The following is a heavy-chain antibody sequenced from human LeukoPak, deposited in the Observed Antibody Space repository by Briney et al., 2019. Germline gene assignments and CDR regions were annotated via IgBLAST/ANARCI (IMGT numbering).Heavy chain of an antibody. CDR1: GFTFSSYG. J-gene: IGHJ6*02. CDR3: AKDTDDFIVVVVAADDNYYGMDV. D-gene: IGHD2-15*01. Sequence: TGGSLRLSCAASGFTFSSYGMHWVRQAPGKGLEWVAFIRYDGSNKYYADSVKGRFTISGDNSKNTLYLQMNSLRAEDTAVYYCAKDTDDFIVVVVAADDNYYGMDVWGQGTTVTVSS. CDR2: IRYDGSNK. V-gene: IGHV3-30*02.